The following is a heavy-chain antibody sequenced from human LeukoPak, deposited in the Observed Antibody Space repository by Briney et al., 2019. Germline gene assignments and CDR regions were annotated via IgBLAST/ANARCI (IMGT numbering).Heavy chain of an antibody. CDR3: ARDFNPSNYYYYMDV. CDR2: ISYDGNNE. CDR1: RFTFSSYV. D-gene: IGHD1-14*01. J-gene: IGHJ6*03. V-gene: IGHV3-30*04. Sequence: GGSLRPSCAASRFTFSSYVMHWVRQAPGKGLEWMSAISYDGNNEYYADSVKGRFTISRDNSKNTLYLQLNSLRAEDSAVYYCARDFNPSNYYYYMDVWGKGTTVTVSS.